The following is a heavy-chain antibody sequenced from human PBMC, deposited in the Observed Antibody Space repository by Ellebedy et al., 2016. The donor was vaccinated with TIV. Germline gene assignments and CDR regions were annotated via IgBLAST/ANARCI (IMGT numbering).Heavy chain of an antibody. Sequence: MPSETLSLTCTVSAGSISNYYWSLIRQPPGKGLEWIGSIYYSGSTNYNPSLNSRVTMSVDSSRNQFSLKLSSVTAADTAVFYCARTSYYDSSGYPLFDYWGQGTLVTVSS. D-gene: IGHD3-22*01. CDR1: AGSISNYY. CDR3: ARTSYYDSSGYPLFDY. V-gene: IGHV4-59*08. J-gene: IGHJ4*02. CDR2: IYYSGST.